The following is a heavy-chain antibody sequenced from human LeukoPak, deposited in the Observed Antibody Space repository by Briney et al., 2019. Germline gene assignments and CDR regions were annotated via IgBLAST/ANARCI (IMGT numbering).Heavy chain of an antibody. CDR2: ISSSSSTI. Sequence: PGGSLRLSCAASGFTFSSYSMNWVRQAPGKGLEWVSYISSSSSTIYYADSVKGRFTISRDNAKNSLYLQMNSLRAEDTAVYYCARDGYVGFGDSPNAFDIWGQGTMVTVSS. J-gene: IGHJ3*02. CDR3: ARDGYVGFGDSPNAFDI. V-gene: IGHV3-48*04. D-gene: IGHD5-12*01. CDR1: GFTFSSYS.